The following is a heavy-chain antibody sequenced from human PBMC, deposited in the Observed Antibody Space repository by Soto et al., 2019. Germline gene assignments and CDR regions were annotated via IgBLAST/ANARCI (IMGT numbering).Heavy chain of an antibody. CDR3: ARGNREDILVVVGARPGEYGTDI. CDR2: IAHDGSNA. CDR1: GFTFRNHA. D-gene: IGHD2-15*01. Sequence: QVQLVESGGGVVQPGGSLRLSCAASGFTFRNHAMHWVRQAPGKGLECLAVIAHDGSNAFYRDSVKGRFTVSRDNSKNKLYFYMNSLRSEDTGMYYCARGNREDILVVVGARPGEYGTDIWGQGTTVIVSS. J-gene: IGHJ6*02. V-gene: IGHV3-30*14.